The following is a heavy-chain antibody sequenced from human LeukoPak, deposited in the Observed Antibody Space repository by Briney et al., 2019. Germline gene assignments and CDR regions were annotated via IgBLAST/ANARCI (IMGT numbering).Heavy chain of an antibody. Sequence: GESLKISCKGSGYSFTSYWNGWVRQMPGKGLEWMGIIYPGDSDTRYSPFFQGQVTISADKSISTAYLQWSSLKASDTAMYYCATPYGTGSYYYGMDVWGQGTTVTVSS. CDR2: IYPGDSDT. D-gene: IGHD3/OR15-3a*01. J-gene: IGHJ6*02. CDR1: GYSFTSYW. CDR3: ATPYGTGSYYYGMDV. V-gene: IGHV5-51*01.